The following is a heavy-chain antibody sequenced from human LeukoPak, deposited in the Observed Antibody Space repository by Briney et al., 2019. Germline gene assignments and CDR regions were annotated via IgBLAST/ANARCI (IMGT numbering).Heavy chain of an antibody. CDR2: ITNSGGTT. CDR1: GFTFSSYD. J-gene: IGHJ4*02. D-gene: IGHD2-15*01. CDR3: AKHSGMYYYFDY. Sequence: GGSLRLSCAASGFTFSSYDMSWVPQAPGKGLEWVSSITNSGGTTWYADSVRGRFTISRDQSKNTLYLQMSSLRAEDTAVYYCAKHSGMYYYFDYWGQGALVSVPS. V-gene: IGHV3-23*01.